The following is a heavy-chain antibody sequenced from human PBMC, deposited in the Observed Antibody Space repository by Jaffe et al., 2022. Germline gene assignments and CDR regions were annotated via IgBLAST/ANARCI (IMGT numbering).Heavy chain of an antibody. V-gene: IGHV3-49*03. D-gene: IGHD3-3*01. CDR3: TRALYYDFWSGYPPPYFDY. CDR2: IRSKAYGGTT. J-gene: IGHJ4*02. Sequence: EVQLVESGGGLVQPGRSLRLSCTASGFTFGDYAMSWFRQAPGKGLEWVGFIRSKAYGGTTEYAASVKGRFTISRDDSKSIAYLQMNSLKTEDTAVYYCTRALYYDFWSGYPPPYFDYWGQGTLVTVSS. CDR1: GFTFGDYA.